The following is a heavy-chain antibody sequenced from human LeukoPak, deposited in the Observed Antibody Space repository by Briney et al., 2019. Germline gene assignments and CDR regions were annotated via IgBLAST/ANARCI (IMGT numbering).Heavy chain of an antibody. CDR2: IKQDGSEK. CDR1: GFTFSSYW. Sequence: GGSLRLSCAASGFTFSSYWMSWVRQAPGKGLEWVANIKQDGSEKYYVDSVKGRFTISRDNSKNTLYLQMNSLRAEDTAVYYCARANDYVWGSYRYTGDAFDIWGQGTMVTVSS. D-gene: IGHD3-16*02. J-gene: IGHJ3*02. CDR3: ARANDYVWGSYRYTGDAFDI. V-gene: IGHV3-7*01.